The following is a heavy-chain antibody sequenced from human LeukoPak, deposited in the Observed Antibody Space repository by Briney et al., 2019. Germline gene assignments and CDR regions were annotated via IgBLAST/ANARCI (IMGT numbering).Heavy chain of an antibody. CDR3: ARVKRRFLEWLPNWFDP. J-gene: IGHJ5*02. CDR1: GGSFSGYY. D-gene: IGHD3-3*01. Sequence: PSETLSLTWAVYGGSFSGYYWSWIRQPPGKGLEWIGEINHSGSTNYNPSLKSRVTISVDTSKNQFSLKLSSVTAADTAVYYCARVKRRFLEWLPNWFDPWGQGTLVTVSS. CDR2: INHSGST. V-gene: IGHV4-34*01.